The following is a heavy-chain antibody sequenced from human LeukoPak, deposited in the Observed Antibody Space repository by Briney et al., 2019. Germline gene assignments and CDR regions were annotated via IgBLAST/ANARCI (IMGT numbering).Heavy chain of an antibody. CDR2: INPSGGST. J-gene: IGHJ4*02. D-gene: IGHD3/OR15-3a*01. CDR1: GYTFTSYY. V-gene: IGHV1-46*01. CDR3: ARVGPQWDY. Sequence: GASVKVSCKASGYTFTSYYMHWVRQAPGQGLEWMGIINPSGGSTSYAQKFQGRVTMTRNTSISTAYMELSSLRSEDTAVYYCARVGPQWDYWGQGTLVTVSS.